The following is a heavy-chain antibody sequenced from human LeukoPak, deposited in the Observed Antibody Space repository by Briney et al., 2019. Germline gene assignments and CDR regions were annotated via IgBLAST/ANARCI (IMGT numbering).Heavy chain of an antibody. Sequence: PSETLSLTCAVYGGSFSGYYWSWIRQPAGKGLEWIGRIYTSGSTNYNPSLKSRVTMSVDTSKNQFSLKLSSVTAADTAVYYCARDAVEIAAAGPDDAFDIWGQGTMVTVSS. D-gene: IGHD6-13*01. CDR1: GGSFSGYY. V-gene: IGHV4-4*07. CDR3: ARDAVEIAAAGPDDAFDI. CDR2: IYTSGST. J-gene: IGHJ3*02.